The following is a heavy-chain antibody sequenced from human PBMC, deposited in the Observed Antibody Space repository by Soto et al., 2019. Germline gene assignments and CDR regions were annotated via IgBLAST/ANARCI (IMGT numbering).Heavy chain of an antibody. CDR1: AFTFSDSV. CDR3: TRFVGTDGQNFDY. D-gene: IGHD3-16*01. Sequence: EVQLVESGGGLVQPGGSLKLSCVASAFTFSDSVIPWVRQASGEGLEWVGRITDKSNKYATAYAPSVQGRFTLSRDDSKNTAYLQMNSLRTEDTAVYYCTRFVGTDGQNFDYWGQGTLVTVSS. CDR2: ITDKSNKYAT. J-gene: IGHJ4*02. V-gene: IGHV3-73*02.